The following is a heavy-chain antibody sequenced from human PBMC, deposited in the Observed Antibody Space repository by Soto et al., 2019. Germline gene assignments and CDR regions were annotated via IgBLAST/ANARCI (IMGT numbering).Heavy chain of an antibody. D-gene: IGHD3-10*01. CDR2: INPNSGTT. J-gene: IGHJ6*02. Sequence: QVQLVQSGAEVKKPGASVKVSCKASGYTFTDYYMHWVRQAPGQRLEGMGWINPNSGTTNYAQKFQGRVTMTRDTSITTVYMEVRRLRSDDTAVYYCARVPRGVYYGMDVWGQGTRVTVSS. CDR1: GYTFTDYY. CDR3: ARVPRGVYYGMDV. V-gene: IGHV1-2*02.